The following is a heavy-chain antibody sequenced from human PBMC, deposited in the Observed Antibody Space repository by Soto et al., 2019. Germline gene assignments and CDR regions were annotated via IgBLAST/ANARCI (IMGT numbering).Heavy chain of an antibody. CDR2: INHSGST. Sequence: PSETLSLTYAVYGGSFSCYYWSWIRQPPGKGLEWIGEINHSGSTNYNPSLKSRVTISVDTSKNQFSLKLSSVTAADTAVYYCAKTMAMVRGVKGWFDPWGQGTLVTVS. CDR1: GGSFSCYY. CDR3: AKTMAMVRGVKGWFDP. J-gene: IGHJ5*02. D-gene: IGHD3-10*01. V-gene: IGHV4-34*01.